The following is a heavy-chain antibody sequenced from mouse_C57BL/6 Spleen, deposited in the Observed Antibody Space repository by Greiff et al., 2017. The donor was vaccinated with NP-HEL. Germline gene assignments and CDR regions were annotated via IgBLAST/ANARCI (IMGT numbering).Heavy chain of an antibody. CDR1: GYAFSSSW. CDR3: ARSLDWYFDV. CDR2: IYPGDGDT. D-gene: IGHD3-3*01. J-gene: IGHJ1*03. V-gene: IGHV1-82*01. Sequence: QVQLQQSGPELVKPGASVKISCKASGYAFSSSWMNWVKQRPGKGLEWIGRIYPGDGDTTYNGKFKGKATLTADKSSSTAYMQLSSLTSEDSAVYFCARSLDWYFDVWGTGTTVTVSS.